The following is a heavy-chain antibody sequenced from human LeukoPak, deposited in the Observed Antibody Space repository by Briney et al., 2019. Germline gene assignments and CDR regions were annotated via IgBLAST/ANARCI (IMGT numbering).Heavy chain of an antibody. J-gene: IGHJ4*02. V-gene: IGHV3-30*04. CDR1: GFTFSSYA. CDR2: ISYDGSNK. D-gene: IGHD4-17*01. Sequence: GGSLRLSCAASGFTFSSYAMHWVRQAPGKGLEWVAVISYDGSNKYYADSVKGRFTISRDNSKNTLYLQMNSLRAEDTAVYYCAKRIMTTMTDLVVFDYWGQGTLVTVSS. CDR3: AKRIMTTMTDLVVFDY.